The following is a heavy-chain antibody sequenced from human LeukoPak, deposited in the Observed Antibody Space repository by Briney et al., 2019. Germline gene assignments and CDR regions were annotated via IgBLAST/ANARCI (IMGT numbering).Heavy chain of an antibody. CDR3: ATPERGRAFDI. D-gene: IGHD3-10*01. CDR2: IYYSGST. V-gene: IGHV4-59*12. CDR1: GGSISSYY. J-gene: IGHJ3*02. Sequence: SETLSLTCTVSGGSISSYYWSWIRQPPGKGLEWIGYIYYSGSTNYNPSLKSRVTISVDTSKNQFSLKLSSVTAADTAVYYCATPERGRAFDIWGQGTMVTVSS.